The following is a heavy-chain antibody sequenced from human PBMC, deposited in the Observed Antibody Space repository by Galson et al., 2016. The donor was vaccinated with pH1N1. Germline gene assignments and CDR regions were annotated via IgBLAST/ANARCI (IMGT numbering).Heavy chain of an antibody. J-gene: IGHJ3*01. CDR1: GFIFSDYW. Sequence: SLRLSCAASGFIFSDYWMHWVRQAPGKGLGWVAFISYDGTYKYYGDSVKGRFTISRDDSKNTVHLQMNSLRADDTAVYYCARAPPTFNNRGWAFDVWGQGTMVSVSS. D-gene: IGHD1/OR15-1a*01. V-gene: IGHV3-30*03. CDR2: ISYDGTYK. CDR3: ARAPPTFNNRGWAFDV.